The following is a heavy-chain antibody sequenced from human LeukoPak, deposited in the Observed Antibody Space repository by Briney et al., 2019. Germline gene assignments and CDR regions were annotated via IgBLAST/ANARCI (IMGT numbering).Heavy chain of an antibody. Sequence: GGSLRLSCAAAGFTFSDYGMNWVRQAPGKGLEWVSGISGSGISTYYAGSVKGRFTISRDNSKNTLYLQMNSLRVEDTAVYYCAKSWNYYDSSGDDALDIWGQGTMVTVSS. D-gene: IGHD3-22*01. CDR3: AKSWNYYDSSGDDALDI. CDR1: GFTFSDYG. V-gene: IGHV3-23*01. J-gene: IGHJ3*02. CDR2: ISGSGIST.